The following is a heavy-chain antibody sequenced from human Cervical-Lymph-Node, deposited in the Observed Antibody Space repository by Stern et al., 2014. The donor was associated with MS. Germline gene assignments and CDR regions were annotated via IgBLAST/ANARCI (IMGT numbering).Heavy chain of an antibody. Sequence: VQLLESGGGVVQPGTSLRLSCAASGFTFISYGMHWVRQAPGKGLEWVAVIWFDGRNRYNADSVRGRFTISRVNSKNALYLQMNSLSPEGTAVYYCARYALPGLGNYYGMDFWGQGTTVTVSS. CDR3: ARYALPGLGNYYGMDF. V-gene: IGHV3-33*01. D-gene: IGHD2-2*01. CDR1: GFTFISYG. J-gene: IGHJ6*02. CDR2: IWFDGRNR.